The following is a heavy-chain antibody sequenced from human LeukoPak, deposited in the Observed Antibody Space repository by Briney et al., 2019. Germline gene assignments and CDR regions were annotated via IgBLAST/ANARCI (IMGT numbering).Heavy chain of an antibody. CDR2: VNPNSGGT. CDR1: GYTFTGYY. Sequence: ASVKVSCKASGYTFTGYYMHWVRQAPGQGLEWMGWVNPNSGGTNYAQKFQGRVTMTRDTSISTAYMELSRLRSDDTAVYYCARSHGGITIRNWFDPWGQGTLVTVSS. V-gene: IGHV1-2*02. CDR3: ARSHGGITIRNWFDP. D-gene: IGHD3-3*01. J-gene: IGHJ5*02.